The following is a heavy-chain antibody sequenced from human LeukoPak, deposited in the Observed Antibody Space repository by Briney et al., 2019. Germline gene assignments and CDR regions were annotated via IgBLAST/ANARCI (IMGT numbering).Heavy chain of an antibody. V-gene: IGHV1-46*01. CDR2: INPSGGST. CDR3: ARVGYSSSWYDY. CDR1: GYTFTSYY. D-gene: IGHD6-13*01. Sequence: ASVTASCTASGYTFTSYYMHWVRQAPGQGLEWMGIINPSGGSTSYAQKFQGRVTMTRDTSTSTVYMELSSLRSEDTAVYYCARVGYSSSWYDYWGQGTLVTVSS. J-gene: IGHJ4*02.